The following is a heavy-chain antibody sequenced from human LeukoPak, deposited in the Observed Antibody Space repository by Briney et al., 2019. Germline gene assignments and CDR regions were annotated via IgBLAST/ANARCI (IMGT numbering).Heavy chain of an antibody. V-gene: IGHV4-39*01. D-gene: IGHD6-19*01. Sequence: PSETLSLTCTVSGGXISSSSYYWGWIRQPPGRGLEWFGSIYYSGSTYYNPSLKSRVTISVDTSKNQFSLKLSSVTAADTAVYYCARHGGLSSGWFPGFDYWGQGTLVTVSS. CDR3: ARHGGLSSGWFPGFDY. CDR2: IYYSGST. J-gene: IGHJ4*02. CDR1: GGXISSSSYY.